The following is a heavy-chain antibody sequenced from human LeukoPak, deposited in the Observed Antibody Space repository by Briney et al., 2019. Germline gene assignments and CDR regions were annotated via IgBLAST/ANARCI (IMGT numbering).Heavy chain of an antibody. CDR3: AKTPILTGYYRDYYYYGMDV. J-gene: IGHJ6*02. CDR1: GYTFTSYD. CDR2: MNPNSGNT. D-gene: IGHD3-9*01. V-gene: IGHV1-8*01. Sequence: ASVKVSCRASGYTFTSYDINWVRQATGQGLEWMGWMNPNSGNTGYAQKFQGRVTMTRNTSISTAYMELSSLRSEDTAVYYCAKTPILTGYYRDYYYYGMDVWGQGTTVTVSS.